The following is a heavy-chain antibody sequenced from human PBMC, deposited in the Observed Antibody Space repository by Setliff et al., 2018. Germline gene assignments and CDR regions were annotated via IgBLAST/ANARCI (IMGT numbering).Heavy chain of an antibody. CDR1: GYTFTSHY. J-gene: IGHJ4*02. D-gene: IGHD5-12*01. CDR2: INPSSGET. CDR3: ATSGYDSIDY. Sequence: ASVKVSCKASGYTFTSHYMHWVRQAPGLGLEWMGTINPSSGETIYAEKFQGRVTITADTTTDTAYMEMSSLRSEDTAVYYCATSGYDSIDYWGQGTLVTVSS. V-gene: IGHV1-46*01.